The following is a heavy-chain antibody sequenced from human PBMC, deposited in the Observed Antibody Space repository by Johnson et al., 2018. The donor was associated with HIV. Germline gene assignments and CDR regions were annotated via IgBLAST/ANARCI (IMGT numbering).Heavy chain of an antibody. J-gene: IGHJ3*02. CDR3: ASIDAFDI. CDR1: GFTFFSYG. CDR2: ISYDGSNK. Sequence: QVQLVESGGGVVQPGRSLRLSCVASGFTFFSYGMHWVRQAPGKGLEWVAVISYDGSNKYYADSVKGRFTISRDNSKNTLYLQMNSLRAEDTAVYYCASIDAFDIWGQGTMVTVSS. V-gene: IGHV3-30*03.